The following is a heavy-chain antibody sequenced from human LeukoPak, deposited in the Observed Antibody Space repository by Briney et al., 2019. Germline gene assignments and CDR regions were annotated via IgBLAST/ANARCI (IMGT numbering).Heavy chain of an antibody. CDR1: GGSITSYY. J-gene: IGHJ4*02. V-gene: IGHV4-59*01. CDR2: INYSGGT. D-gene: IGHD3-10*01. CDR3: ARDSGGTADY. Sequence: SETLSLTCTVSGGSITSYYWSWFRQPPATGLDLIGYINYSGGTNCDPSLKSRVAISMDTSKNQFSLKLSSVTAADTAVYYCARDSGGTADYWGQGTLVTVSS.